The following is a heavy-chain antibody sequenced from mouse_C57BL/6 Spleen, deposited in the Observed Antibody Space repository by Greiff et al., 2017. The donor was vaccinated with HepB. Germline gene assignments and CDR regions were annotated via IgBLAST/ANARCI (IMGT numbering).Heavy chain of an antibody. J-gene: IGHJ1*03. CDR3: AKNDYGSSYWYFDV. V-gene: IGHV2-5*01. CDR2: IWRGGST. CDR1: GFSLTSYG. Sequence: VMLVESGPGLVQPSQSLSITCTVSGFSLTSYGVHWVRQSPGKGLEWLGVIWRGGSTDYTAAFMSRLSITKDNSESQVFFKMKSLQADDTAIYYCAKNDYGSSYWYFDVWGTGTTVTVSS. D-gene: IGHD1-1*01.